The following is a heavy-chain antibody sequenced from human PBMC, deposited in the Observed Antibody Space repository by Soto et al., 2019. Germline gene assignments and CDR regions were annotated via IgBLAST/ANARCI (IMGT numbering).Heavy chain of an antibody. CDR1: GGSISRYY. Sequence: QVRLQESGPGLVKPSETLSLTCTVSGGSISRYYWSWIRQPPGKGLEWIGYMYNTGSNIYNPSLKSRVTISVDTSKNQVSLKLNSVTAADTAVYYCARDLWGYCGADCYPLDVWGQGTTVTVSS. CDR3: ARDLWGYCGADCYPLDV. V-gene: IGHV4-59*01. CDR2: MYNTGSN. D-gene: IGHD2-21*02. J-gene: IGHJ6*02.